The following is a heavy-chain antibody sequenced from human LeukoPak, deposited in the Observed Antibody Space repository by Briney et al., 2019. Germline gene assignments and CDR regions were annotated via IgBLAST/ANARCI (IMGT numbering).Heavy chain of an antibody. CDR3: ARTGYTSGWYVGSFQY. CDR2: VYPADSDT. V-gene: IGHV5-51*01. D-gene: IGHD6-19*01. J-gene: IGHJ1*01. Sequence: GESLKISCKASGYTFTTYWIGWVRRMPGKGLEWMGIVYPADSDTKYSPSFQGQVTISADKSISTAYLQWSSLKASDTAIYYCARTGYTSGWYVGSFQYWGQGTLDTVSS. CDR1: GYTFTTYW.